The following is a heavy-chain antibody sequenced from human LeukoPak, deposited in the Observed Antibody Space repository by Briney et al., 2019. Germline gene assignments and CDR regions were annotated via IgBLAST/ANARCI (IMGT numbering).Heavy chain of an antibody. Sequence: SETPSLTCAVYGGSFSGYYWNWIRQPPGKGLEWIGEINHSGSTNYNPSLKSRVTISVDTSKNQFSLKLSSVTAADTAVYYCARGDYYDSSATYYFDYWGQGTLVTVSS. CDR2: INHSGST. J-gene: IGHJ4*02. CDR3: ARGDYYDSSATYYFDY. V-gene: IGHV4-34*01. D-gene: IGHD3-22*01. CDR1: GGSFSGYY.